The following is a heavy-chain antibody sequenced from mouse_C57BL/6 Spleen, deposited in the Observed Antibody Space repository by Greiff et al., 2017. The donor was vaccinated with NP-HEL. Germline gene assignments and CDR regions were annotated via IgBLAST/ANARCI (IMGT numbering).Heavy chain of an antibody. D-gene: IGHD1-1*02. CDR3: ARTNDYYWYFDV. CDR1: GFTFSDYY. CDR2: ISNGGGST. J-gene: IGHJ1*03. V-gene: IGHV5-12*01. Sequence: EVKVVESGGGLVQPGGSLKLSCAASGFTFSDYYMYWVRQTPEKRLEWVAYISNGGGSTYYPDTVKGRFTISRDNAKNTLYLQMSRLKSEDTAMYYCARTNDYYWYFDVWGTGTTVTVSS.